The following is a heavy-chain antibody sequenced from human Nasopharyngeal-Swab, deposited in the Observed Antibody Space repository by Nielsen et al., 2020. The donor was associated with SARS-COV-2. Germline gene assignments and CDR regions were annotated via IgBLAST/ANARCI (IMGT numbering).Heavy chain of an antibody. CDR2: INANSDVT. CDR1: GYTFTDYH. D-gene: IGHD3-10*01. CDR3: AREPDMVRGITLFDY. J-gene: IGHJ4*02. Sequence: ASVKVSCKASGYTFTDYHLHWIRQAPGHGLEWLGWINANSDVTNYAHKFKGRLTVTRDTSMNTAYMELSRLRSDDTAVYYCAREPDMVRGITLFDYWGQGTLVTVSS. V-gene: IGHV1-2*07.